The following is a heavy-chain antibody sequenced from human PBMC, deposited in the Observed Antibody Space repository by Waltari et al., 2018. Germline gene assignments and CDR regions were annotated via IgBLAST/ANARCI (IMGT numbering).Heavy chain of an antibody. CDR3: ATYLGASLGTAAFDV. V-gene: IGHV4-39*01. CDR1: GGSIPSNRHY. CDR2: MSYNGAT. Sequence: QLQLQESGPGLVKPSETLSLTCSVSGGSIPSNRHYWGWIRQPPWQGLEWIGTMSYNGATYSSPSLKSRVTISRDTSKNQLSLKLGSVTAADTAVYYCATYLGASLGTAAFDVWGQGTMVTVSS. J-gene: IGHJ3*01. D-gene: IGHD1-1*01.